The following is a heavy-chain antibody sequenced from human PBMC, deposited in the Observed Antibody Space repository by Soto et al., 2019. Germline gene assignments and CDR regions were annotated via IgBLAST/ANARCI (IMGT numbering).Heavy chain of an antibody. CDR3: ARGPRSRWLVQHFQH. CDR1: GGSFSGYY. CDR2: INHSGST. Sequence: SETLSLTCAVYGGSFSGYYWSWIRQPPGKGLEWIGEINHSGSTNYNPSLKSRVTISVDTSKNQFSLKLSSVTAVDTAVYYCARGPRSRWLVQHFQHWGQGTLVTVSS. V-gene: IGHV4-34*01. D-gene: IGHD6-19*01. J-gene: IGHJ1*01.